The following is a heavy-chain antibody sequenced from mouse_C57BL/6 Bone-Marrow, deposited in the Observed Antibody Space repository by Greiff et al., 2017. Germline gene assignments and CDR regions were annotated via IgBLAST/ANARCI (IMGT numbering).Heavy chain of an antibody. D-gene: IGHD2-3*01. CDR1: GYSITSGYY. J-gene: IGHJ3*01. Sequence: EVKLVESGPGLVKPSQSLSLTCSVTGYSITSGYYWNWIRQFPGNKLEWMGYISYDGSNNYNPSLKNRISITRDTSKNQFFLKLNSVTTEDTATYYCAREDDDGYYGFAYGGQGTLVTVSA. CDR3: AREDDDGYYGFAY. V-gene: IGHV3-6*01. CDR2: ISYDGSN.